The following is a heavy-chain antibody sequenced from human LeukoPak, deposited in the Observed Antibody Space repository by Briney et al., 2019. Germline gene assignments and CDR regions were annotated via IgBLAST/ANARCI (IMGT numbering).Heavy chain of an antibody. CDR3: ARDRSGLAADGTYDY. CDR2: INPNSGRT. J-gene: IGHJ4*02. Sequence: GPSVKLSCKASGYTFTSSDTNWVRQAAGQGHEWMGGINPNSGRTGYAQKFQGRVTMTANTSISTAYMELSSLRFDDTAVYYCARDRSGLAADGTYDYWGQGTLITVSS. CDR1: GYTFTSSD. V-gene: IGHV1-8*01. D-gene: IGHD6-13*01.